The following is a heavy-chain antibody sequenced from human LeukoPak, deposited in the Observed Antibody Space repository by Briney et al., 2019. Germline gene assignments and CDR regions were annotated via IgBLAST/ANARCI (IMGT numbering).Heavy chain of an antibody. J-gene: IGHJ2*01. Sequence: KPGGSLRLSCAASGFTFSDAWMSWVRQALGKGLEWVGRIKSKTDGGTTDYAAPVKGRFSISRDDSKNTLYLQMNSLKTEDTAVYYCAIDWRAPYFDLWGRGTLVTVSS. V-gene: IGHV3-15*01. CDR2: IKSKTDGGTT. CDR1: GFTFSDAW. CDR3: AIDWRAPYFDL.